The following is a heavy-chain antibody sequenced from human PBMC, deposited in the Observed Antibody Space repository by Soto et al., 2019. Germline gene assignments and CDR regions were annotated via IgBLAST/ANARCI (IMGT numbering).Heavy chain of an antibody. CDR3: ARGRYSKSLGLYIDV. CDR2: IWQDGRND. J-gene: IGHJ4*02. Sequence: QVQLVESGGGVVQPGKALRLSCAASGFTFSTYGMHWVRQAPGKGLEWVAMIWQDGRNDYYGDSVKGRFSVSRDNSKNTLSVQMSGLRAEDTALYYCARGRYSKSLGLYIDVWGQGTLVTVSS. D-gene: IGHD1-26*01. CDR1: GFTFSTYG. V-gene: IGHV3-33*01.